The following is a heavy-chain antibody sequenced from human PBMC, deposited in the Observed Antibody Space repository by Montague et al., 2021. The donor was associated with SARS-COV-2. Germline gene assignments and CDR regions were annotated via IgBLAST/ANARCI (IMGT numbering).Heavy chain of an antibody. CDR1: GGSFGVHY. CDR2: INRSGST. D-gene: IGHD6-13*01. J-gene: IGHJ4*02. CDR3: AEGFSSWSGAGY. V-gene: IGHV4-34*01. Sequence: SETLSLTCAVYGGSFGVHYWSWVRQPPGKGLEWIGEINRSGSTNFNPSLKSRFTISVATSKNQFSLKLTSVTAAATAVYFCAEGFSSWSGAGYWGQGTLATVSS.